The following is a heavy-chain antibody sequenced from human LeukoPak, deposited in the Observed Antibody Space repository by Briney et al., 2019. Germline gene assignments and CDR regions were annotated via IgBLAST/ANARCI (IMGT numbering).Heavy chain of an antibody. V-gene: IGHV3-21*01. D-gene: IGHD3-10*01. CDR3: AKGVWFGSAYLDAFDI. J-gene: IGHJ3*02. CDR1: GFTFSSYS. Sequence: PGGSLRLSCAASGFTFSSYSMNWVRQAPGKGLEWVSSISSSSSYIYYADSVKGRFTISRDNSKNTLYLQMNSLRAEDTAVYYCAKGVWFGSAYLDAFDIWGQGTMVTVSS. CDR2: ISSSSSYI.